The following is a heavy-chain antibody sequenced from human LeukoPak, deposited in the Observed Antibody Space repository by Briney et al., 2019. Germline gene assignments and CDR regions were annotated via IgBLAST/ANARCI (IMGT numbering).Heavy chain of an antibody. CDR1: GSSITSYY. V-gene: IGHV4-59*12. J-gene: IGHJ3*02. CDR2: IYYSGST. Sequence: SETLSLTCTVSGSSITSYYWSWIRQPPGKGLEWIGYIYYSGSTNYNPSLKSRVTISVDTSKNQFSLKLSSVTAADTAVYYCARGSRRRDAFDIWGQGTMVTVSS. CDR3: ARGSRRRDAFDI.